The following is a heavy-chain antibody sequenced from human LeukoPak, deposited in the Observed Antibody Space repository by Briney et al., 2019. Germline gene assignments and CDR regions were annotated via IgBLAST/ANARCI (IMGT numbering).Heavy chain of an antibody. CDR3: ARVRGGSGSYYGYYFDY. CDR1: GYTFTGYY. J-gene: IGHJ4*02. D-gene: IGHD3-10*01. Sequence: ASVKVSCKASGYTFTGYYMHWVRQAPGQGPEWMGRINPNSGGTNYAQKFQGRVTMTRDTSISTAYMELSRLRSDDTAVYYCARVRGGSGSYYGYYFDYWGQGTLVTVSS. CDR2: INPNSGGT. V-gene: IGHV1-2*06.